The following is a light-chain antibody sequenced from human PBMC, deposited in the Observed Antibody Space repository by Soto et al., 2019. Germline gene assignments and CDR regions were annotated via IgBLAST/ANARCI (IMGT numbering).Light chain of an antibody. CDR1: QSISTW. J-gene: IGKJ4*01. CDR3: LQDYNYPLT. CDR2: KAS. Sequence: DIQMTQSPSTLSASVGDRVTITCRASQSISTWLAWYQQEPGKAPKLLIHKASSLQSGVPSRFSGSGSGTDFTLTISSLHPDDFATYYCLQDYNYPLTFG. V-gene: IGKV1-5*03.